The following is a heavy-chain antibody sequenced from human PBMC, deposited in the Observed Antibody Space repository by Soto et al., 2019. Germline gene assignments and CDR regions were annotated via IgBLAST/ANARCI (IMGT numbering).Heavy chain of an antibody. D-gene: IGHD5-12*01. V-gene: IGHV1-46*01. CDR1: GYTFTSYY. CDR2: INPSGGST. J-gene: IGHJ4*02. CDR3: ARDLEMATTRGFYYFDY. Sequence: GASVKVSCKASGYTFTSYYMHWVRQAPGQGLEWMGIINPSGGSTSYAQKFQGRVTMTRDTSTSTVYMELSSLRSEDTAVYYCARDLEMATTRGFYYFDYWGQGTLVTVSS.